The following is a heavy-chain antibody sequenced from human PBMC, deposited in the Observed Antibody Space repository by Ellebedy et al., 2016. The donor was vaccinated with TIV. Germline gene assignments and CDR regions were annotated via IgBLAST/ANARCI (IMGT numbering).Heavy chain of an antibody. V-gene: IGHV3-23*01. CDR3: VRVMWPVPGPVDPFDY. CDR2: ITGGGDTT. Sequence: GESLKISCAASGFTFSSHGMAWVRQAPGKGLEWLSGITGGGDTTYYADSVKGRFPISRDNSKNTLFLPLSSLRAEDTAVFYCVRVMWPVPGPVDPFDYWGQGTPVTVSS. CDR1: GFTFSSHG. D-gene: IGHD6-19*01. J-gene: IGHJ4*02.